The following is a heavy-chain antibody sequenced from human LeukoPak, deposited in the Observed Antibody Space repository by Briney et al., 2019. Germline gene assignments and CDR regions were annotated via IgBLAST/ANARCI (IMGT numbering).Heavy chain of an antibody. D-gene: IGHD3-9*01. CDR2: IHTTGGKT. CDR3: AKARVDNLNPLGH. V-gene: IGHV3-23*01. J-gene: IGHJ4*02. Sequence: GGSLRLSCATFGFTFRNYGMAWVRQVPGKGLEWVSSIHTTGGKTYYAESVKGRFTISRDNSKNTLYLQMNSLRAEDTAVYYCAKARVDNLNPLGHWGQGTMVTV. CDR1: GFTFRNYG.